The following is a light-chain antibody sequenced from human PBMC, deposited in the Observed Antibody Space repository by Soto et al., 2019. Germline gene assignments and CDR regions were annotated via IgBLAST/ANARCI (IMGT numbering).Light chain of an antibody. Sequence: VLTQSPGTLSLSPGERATLSCRASQSVTSTYLAWYQHRPGQAPRLLIYGASTRATGIPDRFSGSGSGTDFTLTISRLEPEDFAVYYCQQYAYPPWTFGHGTKVEIK. CDR1: QSVTSTY. V-gene: IGKV3-20*01. J-gene: IGKJ1*01. CDR3: QQYAYPPWT. CDR2: GAS.